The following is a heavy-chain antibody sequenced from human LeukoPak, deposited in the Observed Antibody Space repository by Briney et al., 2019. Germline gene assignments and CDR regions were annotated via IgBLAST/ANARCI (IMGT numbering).Heavy chain of an antibody. CDR2: ISGSGGST. J-gene: IGHJ4*02. V-gene: IGHV3-23*01. Sequence: GGSLRLSCTASGFTFSSYAMSWVRQAPGKGLEWVSAISGSGGSTYYADSVKARFTISKDNAKNTVYLQMNSLRAEDTAVYYCVSFYGTYWGRGTLVTVSS. D-gene: IGHD2/OR15-2a*01. CDR1: GFTFSSYA. CDR3: VSFYGTY.